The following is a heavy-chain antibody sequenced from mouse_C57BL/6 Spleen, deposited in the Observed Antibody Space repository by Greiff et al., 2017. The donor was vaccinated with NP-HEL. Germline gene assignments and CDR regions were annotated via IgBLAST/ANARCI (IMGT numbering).Heavy chain of an antibody. CDR3: AREGFYYGSSQYYFGD. J-gene: IGHJ2*01. D-gene: IGHD1-1*01. CDR2: IYPGDGDT. CDR1: GYAFSSYW. Sequence: VQLQQSGAELVKPGASVKISCKASGYAFSSYWMNWVKQRPGKGLEWIGQIYPGDGDTNYNGKFKGKATLTADKSSSTAYMQLSSLTSEDSAVYFCAREGFYYGSSQYYFGDWGKGTTLTVSS. V-gene: IGHV1-80*01.